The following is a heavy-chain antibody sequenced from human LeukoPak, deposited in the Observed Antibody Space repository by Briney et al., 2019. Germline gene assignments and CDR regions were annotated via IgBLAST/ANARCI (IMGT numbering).Heavy chain of an antibody. CDR1: GFTFDDYG. D-gene: IGHD3-16*02. CDR3: ARETEITFGGVIATPFDY. J-gene: IGHJ4*02. V-gene: IGHV3-20*04. Sequence: RSGGSLRLSCAASGFTFDDYGMSWVRQAPGKGLEWVSGINWNGGSTGYADSVKGRFTISRDNAKNSPYLQMNSLRAEDTALYYCARETEITFGGVIATPFDYWGQGTLVTVSS. CDR2: INWNGGST.